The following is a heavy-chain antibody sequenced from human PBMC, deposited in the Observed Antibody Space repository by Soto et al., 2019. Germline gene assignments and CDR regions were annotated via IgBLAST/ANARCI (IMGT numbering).Heavy chain of an antibody. CDR2: INAGNGNT. CDR3: ARGASPLIDY. CDR1: GYTFTSYA. J-gene: IGHJ4*01. V-gene: IGHV1-3*01. Sequence: GASVKVSCKASGYTFTSYAMHWVRQAPGQRLEWMGWINAGNGNTKYSQKFQGRVTITRDTSASTAYMEVSSLRSEGTAVYYCARGASPLIDYWGQEPWSPSPQ. D-gene: IGHD1-26*01.